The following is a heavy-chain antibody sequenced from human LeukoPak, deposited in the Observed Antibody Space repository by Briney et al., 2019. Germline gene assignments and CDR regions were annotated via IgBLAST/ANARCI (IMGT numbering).Heavy chain of an antibody. Sequence: GGSLRLSCAASGFTFSSYAMSWVRQAPGKGLEWVSAISGSGGSTYYADSVKGRFTISRDNSKNTLYLQMNSLRAEDTAVYYCAKDAPYNWNDIYYYYYMDVWGKGTTVTVSS. CDR2: ISGSGGST. J-gene: IGHJ6*03. CDR3: AKDAPYNWNDIYYYYYMDV. D-gene: IGHD1-1*01. V-gene: IGHV3-23*01. CDR1: GFTFSSYA.